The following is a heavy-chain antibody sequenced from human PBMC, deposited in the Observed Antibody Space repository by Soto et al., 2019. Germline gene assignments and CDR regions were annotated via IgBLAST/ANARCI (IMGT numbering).Heavy chain of an antibody. V-gene: IGHV3-23*01. D-gene: IGHD4-17*01. J-gene: IGHJ4*02. CDR3: AKETTVPAFDY. CDR2: ITKSGGST. CDR1: GFTFRDYG. Sequence: PGGSLRLSCAASGFTFRDYGMSWVRQTPGKGLEWVSLITKSGGSTYYADSVKGRFTISRDNSKSTLYLQMNSLRAEDTAVYYCAKETTVPAFDYWAQGTLVTVSS.